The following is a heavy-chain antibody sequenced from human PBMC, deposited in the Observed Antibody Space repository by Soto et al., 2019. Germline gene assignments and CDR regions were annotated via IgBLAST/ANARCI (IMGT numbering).Heavy chain of an antibody. D-gene: IGHD3-22*01. CDR3: ARRQGYYDSSGYSLAFDY. V-gene: IGHV1-2*02. J-gene: IGHJ4*02. CDR1: GYTFTGYY. CDR2: INPNSGGT. Sequence: ASVKVSCKASGYTFTGYYMHWVRQAPGQGLEWMGWINPNSGGTNYAQKFQGRVTMTRDTSISTAYMELSRLRSDDTAVYYCARRQGYYDSSGYSLAFDYWGQGTLVTVSS.